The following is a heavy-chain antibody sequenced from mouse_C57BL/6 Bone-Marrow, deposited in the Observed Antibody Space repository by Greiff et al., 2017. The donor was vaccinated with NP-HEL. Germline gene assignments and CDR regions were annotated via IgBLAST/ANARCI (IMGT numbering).Heavy chain of an antibody. CDR3: VRGTAQATWDAMDY. D-gene: IGHD3-2*02. CDR2: IRSKSSNYAT. CDR1: GFTFNTYA. V-gene: IGHV10-3*01. Sequence: DVKLVESGGGLVQPKGSLKLSCAASGFTFNTYAMHWVRQAPGKGLEWVARIRSKSSNYATYYADSVKDRFTISRDDSQSMLYLQMNNLKTEDTAMYYCVRGTAQATWDAMDYWGQGTSVTVSS. J-gene: IGHJ4*01.